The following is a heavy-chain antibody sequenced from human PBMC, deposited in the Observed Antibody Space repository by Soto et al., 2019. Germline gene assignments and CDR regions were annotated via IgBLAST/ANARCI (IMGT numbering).Heavy chain of an antibody. CDR2: IYYSGST. V-gene: IGHV4-39*01. D-gene: IGHD4-17*01. J-gene: IGHJ5*02. CDR1: GGSISRASYY. CDR3: ARQTTVTTWFDP. Sequence: QLQLQESGPGLVKPSETLSLTCTVSGGSISRASYYWGWIRQPPGKGLEWIGIIYYSGSTYYNPSLKSRVTISVDTSKNHFSLKLTSVTAADTAVFYCARQTTVTTWFDPWGQGTLVTVSS.